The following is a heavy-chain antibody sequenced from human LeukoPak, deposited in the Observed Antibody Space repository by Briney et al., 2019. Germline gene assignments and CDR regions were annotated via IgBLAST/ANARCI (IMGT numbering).Heavy chain of an antibody. CDR2: IRSKAYGGTT. CDR1: GFTFGDYA. Sequence: GGSLRLSCTASGFTFGDYAMSWVRQAPGKGLEWVGFIRSKAYGGTTEYAASVKGRFTISRDDSKSIAYLQMNSLKTEDTAVCYCTREILWYYYDSSGDLFDYWGQGTLVTVSS. D-gene: IGHD3-22*01. CDR3: TREILWYYYDSSGDLFDY. V-gene: IGHV3-49*04. J-gene: IGHJ4*02.